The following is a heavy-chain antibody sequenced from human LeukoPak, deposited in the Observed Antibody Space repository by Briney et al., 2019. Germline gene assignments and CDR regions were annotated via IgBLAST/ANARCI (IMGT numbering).Heavy chain of an antibody. D-gene: IGHD1-26*01. Sequence: GGSLRLSCAASGFTFSSYSMNWVRQAPGKGLEWVSYISSSSSTIYYADSVKGRFTISRDNAKNSLYLQMNSLRAEDTAVYYCARDNGIVGATADAFDIWGQGTMVTVSS. CDR3: ARDNGIVGATADAFDI. V-gene: IGHV3-48*01. J-gene: IGHJ3*02. CDR2: ISSSSSTI. CDR1: GFTFSSYS.